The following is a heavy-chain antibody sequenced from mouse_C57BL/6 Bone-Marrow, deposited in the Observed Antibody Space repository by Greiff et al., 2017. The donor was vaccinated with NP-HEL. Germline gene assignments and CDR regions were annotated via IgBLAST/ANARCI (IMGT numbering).Heavy chain of an antibody. CDR1: GYTFTSYW. CDR3: ARWLLRRAMDY. D-gene: IGHD1-2*01. V-gene: IGHV1-59*01. J-gene: IGHJ4*01. CDR2: IDPSDSYT. Sequence: QVQLQQPGAELVRPGTSVKLSCKASGYTFTSYWMHWVKQRPGQGLEWIGVIDPSDSYTNYNQKFKGKATLTVDTSSSTAYMQLSSLTSGDSAVCYCARWLLRRAMDYWGEGTSVTVPS.